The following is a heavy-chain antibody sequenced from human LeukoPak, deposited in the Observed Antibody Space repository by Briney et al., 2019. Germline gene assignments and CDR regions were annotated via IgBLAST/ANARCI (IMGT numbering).Heavy chain of an antibody. V-gene: IGHV3-48*01. D-gene: IGHD3-3*01. CDR3: ARDQYDTWSRRGNFDS. CDR2: ISGSSGII. CDR1: GFTFNTYT. J-gene: IGHJ4*02. Sequence: GGSLRLSCAASGFTFNTYTMNWVRQAPGKGLEWVSYISGSSGIIDYADSVRGRFTISRDNAKNSLYLQMNSLRAEDTAVFYCARDQYDTWSRRGNFDSWGQGTLVIVSS.